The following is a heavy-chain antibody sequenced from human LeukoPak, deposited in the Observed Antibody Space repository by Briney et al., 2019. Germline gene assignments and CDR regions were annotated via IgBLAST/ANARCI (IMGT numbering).Heavy chain of an antibody. V-gene: IGHV3-74*01. J-gene: IGHJ5*02. CDR1: GFTFSSYW. Sequence: GGSLRLSCAASGFTFSSYWMHWVRQAPGKGLVWVSRINSDGSSTSYADSVKGRFTISRDNAKNTLYLQMNSLRAEDTAVYYCARGGGSSWQNWFDPWGQGTLVTVSS. D-gene: IGHD6-13*01. CDR3: ARGGGSSWQNWFDP. CDR2: INSDGSST.